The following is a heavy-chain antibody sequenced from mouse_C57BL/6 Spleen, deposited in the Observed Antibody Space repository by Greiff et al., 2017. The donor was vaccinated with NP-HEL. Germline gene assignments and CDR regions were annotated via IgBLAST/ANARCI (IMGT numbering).Heavy chain of an antibody. J-gene: IGHJ1*03. CDR1: GYTFTDYE. Sequence: QVQLQQSGAELVRPGASVTLSCKASGYTFTDYEMHWVKQTPVHGLEWIGAIDPETGGTAYNQKFKGKAILTADKSSSTAYMELRSLTSEDSAVYYCTRSGGGYFDVWGTGTTVTVSS. CDR3: TRSGGGYFDV. D-gene: IGHD3-1*01. V-gene: IGHV1-15*01. CDR2: IDPETGGT.